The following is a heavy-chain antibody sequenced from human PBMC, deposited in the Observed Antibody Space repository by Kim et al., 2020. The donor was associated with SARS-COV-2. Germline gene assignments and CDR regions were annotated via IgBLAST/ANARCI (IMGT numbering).Heavy chain of an antibody. D-gene: IGHD3-10*01. J-gene: IGHJ4*02. CDR2: ISSSSSTI. CDR3: ARGESWFGELFNPYYFAY. Sequence: GGSLRLSCAASGFTFSSYSMNWVRQAPGKGLEWVSYISSSSSTIYYADSVKGRFTISRDNAKNSLYLQMNSLRDEDTAVYYCARGESWFGELFNPYYFAYWGQGTLVTVSS. V-gene: IGHV3-48*02. CDR1: GFTFSSYS.